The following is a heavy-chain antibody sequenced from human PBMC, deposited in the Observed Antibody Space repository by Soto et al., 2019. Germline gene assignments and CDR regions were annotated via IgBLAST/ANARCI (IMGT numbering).Heavy chain of an antibody. CDR3: ARNLLRYFDWSPGPDSYYYGMDV. Sequence: ASVKVSCKASGYTFTSYYMHWVRQAPGQGLEWMGIINPSGGSTSYAQKFQGRVTMTRDTSTSTVYMELSSLRSEDTAVYFCARNLLRYFDWSPGPDSYYYGMDVWGQGTTVTVSS. D-gene: IGHD3-9*01. CDR2: INPSGGST. J-gene: IGHJ6*02. V-gene: IGHV1-46*01. CDR1: GYTFTSYY.